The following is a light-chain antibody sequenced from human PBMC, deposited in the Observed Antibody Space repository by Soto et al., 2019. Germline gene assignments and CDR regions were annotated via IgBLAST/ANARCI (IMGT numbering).Light chain of an antibody. CDR2: AAS. Sequence: DIQMTQSPFTLSASVGDRVTITCRASQSINTWLAWYQQKPGKAPKLLIYAASSLQSGVPSRFSGSGSGTDFTLTISSLQPEDFATYYCQQSYSTPTFGQGTKVDIK. CDR3: QQSYSTPT. V-gene: IGKV1-39*01. J-gene: IGKJ1*01. CDR1: QSINTW.